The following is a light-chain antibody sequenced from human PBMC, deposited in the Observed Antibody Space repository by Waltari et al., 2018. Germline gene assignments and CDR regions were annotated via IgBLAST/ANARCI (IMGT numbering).Light chain of an antibody. Sequence: EIVLMQSPGTLSLSPGERATLSCRATQSVSSSYLAWYQQKPGQAPRLLIYLASSRATGIPDRFSGSGFGTDFTLTISRLEPEDFAVYYCQQYGSSPPTFGQGTKVEVK. CDR2: LAS. V-gene: IGKV3-20*01. J-gene: IGKJ1*01. CDR1: QSVSSSY. CDR3: QQYGSSPPT.